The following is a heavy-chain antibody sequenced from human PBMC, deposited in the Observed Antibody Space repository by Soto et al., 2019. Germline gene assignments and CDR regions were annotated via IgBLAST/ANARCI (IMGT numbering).Heavy chain of an antibody. V-gene: IGHV3-15*07. J-gene: IGHJ4*02. CDR3: TAAAVRRRLATEWYWFDY. CDR1: DFAFNDAW. CDR2: IKSKSDGGTT. Sequence: PGGSLRLSCAASDFAFNDAWMNWVRQAPGKGLEWVGRIKSKSDGGTTDYAAPVNGRFTISRDDSKKMLYLQLDSLKTEDTAVYYCTAAAVRRRLATEWYWFDYWGQGSLVTVSS. D-gene: IGHD2-8*02.